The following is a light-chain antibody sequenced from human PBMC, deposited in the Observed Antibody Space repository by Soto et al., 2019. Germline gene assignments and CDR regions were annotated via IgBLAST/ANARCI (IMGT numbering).Light chain of an antibody. CDR3: QQRRDWPLT. J-gene: IGKJ4*01. CDR2: DAS. V-gene: IGKV3-11*01. CDR1: QSVSSY. Sequence: EIVLTQSPATLSLSPGERATLSCRASQSVSSYLAWYQQNPGQAPRLLISDASNRATGIPPSFSGSGSGTDSTLTVSSLEPEDFEEYYCQQRRDWPLTFGGGTKVEI.